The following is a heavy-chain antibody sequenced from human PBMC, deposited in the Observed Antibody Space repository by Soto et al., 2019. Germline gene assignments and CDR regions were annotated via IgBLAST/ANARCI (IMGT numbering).Heavy chain of an antibody. CDR1: VFTFSSYS. CDR3: ARGAPMVRGVIWWFDP. Sequence: GGSLRISCAASVFTFSSYSMNWLRQAPGKGLEWVSSISSSSSYIYYADSVKGRFTISRDNAKNSLYLQMNSLRAEDTAVYYCARGAPMVRGVIWWFDPWGQGTLVTVSS. J-gene: IGHJ5*02. V-gene: IGHV3-21*01. CDR2: ISSSSSYI. D-gene: IGHD3-10*01.